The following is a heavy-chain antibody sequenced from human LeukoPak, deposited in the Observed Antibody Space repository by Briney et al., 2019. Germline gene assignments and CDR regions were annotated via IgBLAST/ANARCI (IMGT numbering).Heavy chain of an antibody. V-gene: IGHV3-53*01. J-gene: IGHJ4*02. CDR3: ARERKLGEPC. CDR2: IYSGGST. D-gene: IGHD3-16*01. CDR1: GFTVSSNY. Sequence: PGGSLRLSCAASGFTVSSNYMSWVRQAPGEGLEWVSVIYSGGSTYYSDSVTGRFTISRDNSKNTLYLLLNSLRAEDAAVYYCARERKLGEPCWGQGTLVTVSS.